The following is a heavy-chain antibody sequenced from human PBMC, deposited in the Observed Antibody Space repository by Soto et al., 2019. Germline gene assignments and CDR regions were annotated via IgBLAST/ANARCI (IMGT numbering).Heavy chain of an antibody. D-gene: IGHD3-9*01. CDR3: ARHNVYDILTGYRKDAFDI. CDR2: IYYSGST. V-gene: IGHV4-59*08. J-gene: IGHJ3*02. CDR1: GGSISSYY. Sequence: SETLSLTCTVSGGSISSYYWSWIRQPPGKGLEWIGYIYYSGSTNYNPSLKSRVTISVDTSKNQFSLKLSSVTAADTAVYYCARHNVYDILTGYRKDAFDIWGQGTMVTVSS.